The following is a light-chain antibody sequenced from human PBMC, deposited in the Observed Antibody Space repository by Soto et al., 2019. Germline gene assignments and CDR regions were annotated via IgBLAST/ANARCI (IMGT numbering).Light chain of an antibody. J-gene: IGKJ4*01. V-gene: IGKV1D-16*01. CDR2: AAS. Sequence: DIQVTQSPSSLSASVGDRVTITCRASQGIAHWLAWYQQKPNEGPKPLISAASRLQSGVPSRFSGSGSGTDFTLTISSLRPEDFATYYCLQYSAYPVTFGGGTKVEI. CDR1: QGIAHW. CDR3: LQYSAYPVT.